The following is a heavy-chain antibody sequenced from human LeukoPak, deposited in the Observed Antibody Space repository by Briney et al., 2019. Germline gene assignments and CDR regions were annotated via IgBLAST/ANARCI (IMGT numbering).Heavy chain of an antibody. Sequence: GGSLRLSCAASGFTFSSYAMHWVRQAPGKGLEWVAVISYDGSNKYYADSVKGRFTFSRDNSKNTLYLQMNSLRAEDTAVYYCARVLSSDPPSYYYYGMDVWGQGTTVTVSS. V-gene: IGHV3-30*04. CDR2: ISYDGSNK. D-gene: IGHD6-25*01. J-gene: IGHJ6*02. CDR1: GFTFSSYA. CDR3: ARVLSSDPPSYYYYGMDV.